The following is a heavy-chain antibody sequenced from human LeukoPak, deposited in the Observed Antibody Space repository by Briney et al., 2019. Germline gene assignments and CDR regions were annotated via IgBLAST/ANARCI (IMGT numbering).Heavy chain of an antibody. CDR3: ARDRAMVVGSSWYYDY. Sequence: GRSLRLSCAASGFSLSDYGMHWVRQAPGKGLEWVSLMWYDGSNKYYADSVKGRFTISKDTSKNTLYLQMNSLRAEDTALYYCARDRAMVVGSSWYYDYWGQGTLVTVSS. J-gene: IGHJ4*02. CDR1: GFSLSDYG. CDR2: MWYDGSNK. V-gene: IGHV3-33*01. D-gene: IGHD2/OR15-2a*01.